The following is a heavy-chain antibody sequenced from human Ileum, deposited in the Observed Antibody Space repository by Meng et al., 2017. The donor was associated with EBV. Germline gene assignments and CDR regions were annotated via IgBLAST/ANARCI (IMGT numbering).Heavy chain of an antibody. CDR2: IYHTGST. D-gene: IGHD2-21*02. CDR3: ARRDTAWFDP. V-gene: IGHV4-39*01. CDR1: GGSITSYSYD. J-gene: IGHJ5*02. Sequence: LHVQESDPGLVKPSETLSLTCSVSGGSITSYSYDWGWIRQPPGKGLEWIATIYHTGSTYYNPSLKSRVTISVDTSKNEFSLKVTSVTAADTALYYCARRDTAWFDPWGRGTLVTVSS.